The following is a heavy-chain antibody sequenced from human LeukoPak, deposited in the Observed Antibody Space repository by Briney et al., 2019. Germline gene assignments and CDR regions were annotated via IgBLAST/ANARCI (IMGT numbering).Heavy chain of an antibody. V-gene: IGHV3-23*01. CDR2: ISGSGGST. J-gene: IGHJ6*02. D-gene: IGHD4-23*01. CDR1: GFTFSSYA. CDR3: AKENYGGNYYYYYGMDV. Sequence: GGSLRLSCAASGFTFSSYAMSWLRQAPGKGLEWVSAISGSGGSTYYADSVKGRFTISRDNSKNTLYLQMNSLRAEDTAVYYCAKENYGGNYYYYYGMDVWGQGTTVTVSS.